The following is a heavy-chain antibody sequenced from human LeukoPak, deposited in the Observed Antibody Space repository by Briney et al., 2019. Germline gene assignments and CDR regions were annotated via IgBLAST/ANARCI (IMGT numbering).Heavy chain of an antibody. CDR1: GYMFTRYY. V-gene: IGHV1-46*01. J-gene: IGHJ4*02. Sequence: ASVKVSWKASGYMFTRYYIHWVRQASGQGPEWMGMINPSGGSTTYAQRFQGRVTMTRDMSTSTVFMELSSLRSEDTAVYYCARGGEGPRLAGSFWGQGTLVTVSS. D-gene: IGHD6-19*01. CDR3: ARGGEGPRLAGSF. CDR2: INPSGGST.